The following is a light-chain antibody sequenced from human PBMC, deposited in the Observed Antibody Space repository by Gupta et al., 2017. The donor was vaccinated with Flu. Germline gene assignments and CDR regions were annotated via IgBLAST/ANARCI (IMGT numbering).Light chain of an antibody. CDR2: DEA. J-gene: IGKJ3*01. Sequence: WYQQKQGQPPRRLIYDEAKRDTGIPARFSGSGAGKEVNITISSREHEEFACYYCRQRRYWPRFAFGHGTIVDIK. CDR3: RQRRYWPRFA. V-gene: IGKV3-11*01.